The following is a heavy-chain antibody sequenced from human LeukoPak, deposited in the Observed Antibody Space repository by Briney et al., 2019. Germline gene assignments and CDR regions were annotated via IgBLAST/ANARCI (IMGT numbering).Heavy chain of an antibody. Sequence: GGSLRLSCAASGFTFSSYGMHWVRQAPGKGLEWVAVISYDGSNKYYADSVKGRFTISRDNPKNTLYLQMNSLRAEDTAVYYCAKAPAGSYLYFDYWGQGTLVTVSS. CDR1: GFTFSSYG. CDR2: ISYDGSNK. V-gene: IGHV3-30*18. CDR3: AKAPAGSYLYFDY. D-gene: IGHD1-26*01. J-gene: IGHJ4*02.